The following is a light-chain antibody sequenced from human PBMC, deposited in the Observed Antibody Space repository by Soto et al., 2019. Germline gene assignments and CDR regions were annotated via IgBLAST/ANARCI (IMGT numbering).Light chain of an antibody. CDR2: DVS. V-gene: IGLV2-14*01. J-gene: IGLJ2*01. CDR3: SSYTISNTVI. Sequence: QSALTQPASVSGSPGQSITISCTGTSSDVGDYKYVSWYQHHPGKAPKLIIYDVSSRPSGVSDRFSGSKSGNTASLSISGLQAEDEADYYCSSYTISNTVIFGGGTKLTVL. CDR1: SSDVGDYKY.